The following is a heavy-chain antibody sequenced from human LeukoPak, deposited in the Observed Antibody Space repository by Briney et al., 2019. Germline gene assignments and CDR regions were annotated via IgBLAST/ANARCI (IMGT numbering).Heavy chain of an antibody. J-gene: IGHJ4*02. V-gene: IGHV3-15*01. CDR2: IKKTADGGTT. CDR3: NRGLGPTDHDY. CDR1: GFTFKDSW. Sequence: PGGSLRLSCAAAGFTFKDSWMTWFRQAPGKGLEWVGLIKKTADGGTTYYGAPVKGRFIISRDDSKNTLSLQMDSLKTEDTGVYYCNRGLGPTDHDYWGQGTLGTVSS.